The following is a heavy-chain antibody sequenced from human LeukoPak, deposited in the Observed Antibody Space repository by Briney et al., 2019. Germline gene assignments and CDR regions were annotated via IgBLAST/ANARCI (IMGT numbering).Heavy chain of an antibody. CDR3: ARDADTTTRNWYFDL. D-gene: IGHD3-16*01. CDR2: ISYDGTKK. CDR1: GFTFRNYG. Sequence: GGSLRLSCAPSGFTFRNYGIHWVRQAPGKGLEWVAAISYDGTKKFYSDSGEGRFTISRDNSMNTSYLQINSLRAEDTALYFCARDADTTTRNWYFDLWGRGTLLTVSS. V-gene: IGHV3-30*03. J-gene: IGHJ2*01.